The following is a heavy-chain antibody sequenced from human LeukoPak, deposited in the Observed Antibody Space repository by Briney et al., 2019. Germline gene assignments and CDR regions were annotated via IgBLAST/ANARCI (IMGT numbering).Heavy chain of an antibody. CDR3: ASGELDYFDY. J-gene: IGHJ4*02. CDR2: INSDGSST. Sequence: GESLRLSCAASGFTFSRYWMHWVRQAPGKGLVWVSRINSDGSSTSYADSVKGRFTISRDNAKNTLYLQMNSPRAEDTAVHYCASGELDYFDYWGQGTLVTVSS. D-gene: IGHD3-10*01. V-gene: IGHV3-74*01. CDR1: GFTFSRYW.